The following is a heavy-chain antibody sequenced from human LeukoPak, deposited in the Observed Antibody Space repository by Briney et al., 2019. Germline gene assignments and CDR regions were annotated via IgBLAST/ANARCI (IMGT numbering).Heavy chain of an antibody. J-gene: IGHJ4*02. CDR2: IRYDGSNK. Sequence: PGESLRLSCAASGFTFSSYGMHWFRQAPGKGLEWVAFIRYDGSNKYYADSVKGRFTISRDNSKNTLYLQMNSLRAADTAVYYCAKDSYPASFPPDIVVVPAAMGAAAAGSNEFDYWGQGTLVTVSS. CDR1: GFTFSSYG. CDR3: AKDSYPASFPPDIVVVPAAMGAAAAGSNEFDY. V-gene: IGHV3-30*02. D-gene: IGHD2-2*01.